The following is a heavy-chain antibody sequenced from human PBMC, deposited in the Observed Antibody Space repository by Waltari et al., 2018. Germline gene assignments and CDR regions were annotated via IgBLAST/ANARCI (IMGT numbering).Heavy chain of an antibody. Sequence: QVQLQESGPGLVKPSETLSLTCTVSGGSISSYYWSWIRQPPGKGLGWIGYIYYSGSTNYNPSLKSRVTISVDTSKNQFSLKLSSVTAADTAVYYCARGEGFWSGYYTGFDYWGQGTLVTVSS. D-gene: IGHD3-3*01. V-gene: IGHV4-59*01. CDR2: IYYSGST. J-gene: IGHJ4*02. CDR1: GGSISSYY. CDR3: ARGEGFWSGYYTGFDY.